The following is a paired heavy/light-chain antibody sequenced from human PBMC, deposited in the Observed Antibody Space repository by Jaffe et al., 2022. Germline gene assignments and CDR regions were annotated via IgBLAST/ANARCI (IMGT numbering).Light chain of an antibody. CDR2: EVS. CDR1: SSDVGGYNY. V-gene: IGLV2-14*01. J-gene: IGLJ2*01. Sequence: QSALTQPASVSGSPGQSITISCTGTSSDVGGYNYVSWYQQHPGKAPKLMIYEVSNRPSGVSNRFSGSKSGNTASLTISGLQAEDEADYYCSSYTSSSTLVVVFGGGTKLTVL. CDR3: SSYTSSSTLVVV.
Heavy chain of an antibody. CDR3: AKPKTNYDFWSGYHTYYFDY. CDR1: GFTFSSYA. Sequence: EVQLLESGGGLVQPGGSLRLSCAASGFTFSSYAMSWVRQAPGKGLEWVSAISGSGGSTYYADSVKGRFTISRDNSKNTLYLQMNSLRAEDTAVYYCAKPKTNYDFWSGYHTYYFDYWGQGTLVTVSS. CDR2: ISGSGGST. D-gene: IGHD3-3*01. V-gene: IGHV3-23*01. J-gene: IGHJ4*02.